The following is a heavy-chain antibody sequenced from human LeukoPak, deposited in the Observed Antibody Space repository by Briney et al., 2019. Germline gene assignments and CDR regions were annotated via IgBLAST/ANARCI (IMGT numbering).Heavy chain of an antibody. CDR3: ARVTTRMVGGYYYYYYGMDV. CDR2: INPNSGGT. Sequence: ASVKVSCKASGYTFTGYYMHWVRQAPGQGLEWMGWINPNSGGTNYAQKFQGRVTMTRDTSISTAYMELSRLRSDDTAVYYCARVTTRMVGGYYYYYYGMDVWGQGTTVTVSS. D-gene: IGHD3-22*01. CDR1: GYTFTGYY. V-gene: IGHV1-2*02. J-gene: IGHJ6*02.